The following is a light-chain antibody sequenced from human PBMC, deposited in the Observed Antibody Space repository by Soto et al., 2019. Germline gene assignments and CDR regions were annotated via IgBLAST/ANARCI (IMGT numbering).Light chain of an antibody. V-gene: IGKV3-20*01. CDR2: GAS. CDR3: QQYSDSPPT. Sequence: ERGLTQSPGTLSWSPGEIASLSCRASQSVSSSYLAWYQQKPGQAPRLLIYGASSRATGIPDRFSGSGSGTDFTLTIDRLEPEDFAMYYCQQYSDSPPTFGQGTKVDTK. CDR1: QSVSSSY. J-gene: IGKJ1*01.